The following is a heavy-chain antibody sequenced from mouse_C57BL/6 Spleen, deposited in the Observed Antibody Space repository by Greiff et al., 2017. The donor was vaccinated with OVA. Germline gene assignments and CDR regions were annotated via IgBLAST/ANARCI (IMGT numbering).Heavy chain of an antibody. CDR3: AREGDYHYAMDY. D-gene: IGHD1-1*02. CDR1: GYSITSGYY. Sequence: EVHLVESGPGLVKPSQSLSLTCSVTGYSITSGYYWNWIRQFPGNKLEWMGYISYDGSNNYNPSLKNRISITRDTSKNQFFLKLNSVTTEDTATYYCAREGDYHYAMDYWGQGTSVTVSS. J-gene: IGHJ4*01. CDR2: ISYDGSN. V-gene: IGHV3-6*01.